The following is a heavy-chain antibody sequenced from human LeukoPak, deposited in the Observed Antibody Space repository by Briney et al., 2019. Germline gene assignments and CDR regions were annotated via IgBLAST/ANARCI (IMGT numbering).Heavy chain of an antibody. V-gene: IGHV6-1*01. Sequence: SQTLSLTCAISGDSIFTNNVAWNWIRQSPSRGIEWLGRTYYRSKWSFDYAVSVKSRITINAGTSKNQFSLQLSSVTPEDTAVYYCARGKYTSFDNWGQGTLVTVSS. CDR3: ARGKYTSFDN. J-gene: IGHJ4*02. D-gene: IGHD6-6*01. CDR2: TYYRSKWSF. CDR1: GDSIFTNNVA.